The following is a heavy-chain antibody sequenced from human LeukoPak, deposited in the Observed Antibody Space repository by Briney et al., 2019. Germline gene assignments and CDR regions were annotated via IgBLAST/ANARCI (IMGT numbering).Heavy chain of an antibody. J-gene: IGHJ4*02. CDR1: GFTFSDHF. V-gene: IGHV3-72*01. Sequence: PGGSLRLSCAASGFTFSDHFMDWVRQAPGKGLEWVGRTRKKANSYTTEYAASVKGRFTSARDDSNNSLYLQMKSLKTEDTAVYYCVAMIRGVGYWGQGTLVTVSS. CDR2: TRKKANSYTT. CDR3: VAMIRGVGY. D-gene: IGHD3-10*01.